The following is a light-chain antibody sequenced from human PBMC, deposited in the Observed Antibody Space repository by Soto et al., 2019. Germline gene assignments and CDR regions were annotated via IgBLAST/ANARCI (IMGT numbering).Light chain of an antibody. CDR3: AAWYDSLNVVV. CDR2: YDD. Sequence: QSVLTQPPSVSEAPRQRVTISCSGSSSNIGNNAVNWYQQLPGKAPKLLIYYDDLLPSGVSDRFSGSKSGTSASLAISGLQSEDEADYYCAAWYDSLNVVVFGGGTKLTVL. V-gene: IGLV1-36*01. CDR1: SSNIGNNA. J-gene: IGLJ2*01.